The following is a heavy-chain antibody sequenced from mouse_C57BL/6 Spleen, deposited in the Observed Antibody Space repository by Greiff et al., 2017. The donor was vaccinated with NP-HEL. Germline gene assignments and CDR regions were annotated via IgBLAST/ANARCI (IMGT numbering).Heavy chain of an antibody. Sequence: QVQLQQSGAELVKPGASVKLSCKASGYTFTSYWMHWVKQRPGQGLEWIGMIHPNSGSTNYNEKFKSKATLTVDKSSSTAYMQLSSLTSEDSAVYYCARKEVYDGYYYYAMDYWGQGTSVTVSS. D-gene: IGHD2-3*01. J-gene: IGHJ4*01. CDR3: ARKEVYDGYYYYAMDY. CDR2: IHPNSGST. V-gene: IGHV1-64*01. CDR1: GYTFTSYW.